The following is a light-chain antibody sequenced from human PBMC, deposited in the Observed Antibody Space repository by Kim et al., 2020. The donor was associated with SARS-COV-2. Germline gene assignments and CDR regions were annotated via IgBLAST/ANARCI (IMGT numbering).Light chain of an antibody. CDR1: QSVFDKSSNKNF. J-gene: IGKJ4*01. CDR2: WAS. CDR3: QQYYNTPLT. Sequence: DIVMTQSSDSLAVSLGERATINCKSSQSVFDKSSNKNFLAWYQQKARQPPKLLIYWASTRESGVPDRFSGSGSGTDFTLTISSLQAEDVAVYYCQQYYNTPLTFGGGTKVDIK. V-gene: IGKV4-1*01.